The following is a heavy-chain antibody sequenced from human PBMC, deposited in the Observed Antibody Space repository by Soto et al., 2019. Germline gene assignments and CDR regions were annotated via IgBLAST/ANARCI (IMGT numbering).Heavy chain of an antibody. CDR2: IKQDGSEK. CDR1: GFTFSSYW. J-gene: IGHJ6*02. CDR3: ARFLEWLPYYYYGMDV. V-gene: IGHV3-7*05. D-gene: IGHD3-3*01. Sequence: GGSMRLSCAASGFTFSSYWVSWVRQDPGKGLEWVANIKQDGSEKYYVDSVKGRFTISRDNAKNSLYLQMNSLRAEDTAVYYCARFLEWLPYYYYGMDVWGQGTTVTVSS.